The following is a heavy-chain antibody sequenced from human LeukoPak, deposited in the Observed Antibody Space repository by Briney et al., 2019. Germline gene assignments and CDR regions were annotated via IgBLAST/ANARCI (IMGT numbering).Heavy chain of an antibody. CDR1: GGSISSSSYY. CDR2: IYYSGST. D-gene: IGHD2-8*01. CDR3: ASEKVYWGYYYYDYMDV. J-gene: IGHJ6*03. Sequence: SETLSLTCTVCGGSISSSSYYWGWIRQPPGKGLEWIGSIYYSGSTYYNPSLKSRVTISVDTSKNQFSLKLSSVTAADTAVYYCASEKVYWGYYYYDYMDVWGKGTTVTVSS. V-gene: IGHV4-39*07.